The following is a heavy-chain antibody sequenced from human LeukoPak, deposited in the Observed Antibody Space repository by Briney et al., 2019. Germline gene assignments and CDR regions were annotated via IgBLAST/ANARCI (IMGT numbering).Heavy chain of an antibody. J-gene: IGHJ4*02. D-gene: IGHD3-22*01. V-gene: IGHV3-23*01. CDR2: ISGSGGST. CDR1: GFTFSSYA. CDR3: AKDLAPLYYDSSGYIDY. Sequence: PGGSLRLSCAASGFTFSSYAMSWVRQAPGKGLEWVSGISGSGGSTYYADSVKGRFTISRDNSKNTLYLQMNSLRAEDTAVYYCAKDLAPLYYDSSGYIDYWGQGTLVTVSS.